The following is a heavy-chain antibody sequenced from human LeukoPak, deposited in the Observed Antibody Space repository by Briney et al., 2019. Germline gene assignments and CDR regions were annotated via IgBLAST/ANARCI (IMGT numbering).Heavy chain of an antibody. CDR3: ARGPIGKHDY. CDR1: GGSISSYY. Sequence: SETLSLTCTVSGGSISSYYWSWIRQPPGKGLEWIGYIYYSGSTNYNPSLKSRVTISVDTSKNQFSLKLSSVTAADTAVYYCARGPIGKHDYWGQGTLVTVSA. CDR2: IYYSGST. V-gene: IGHV4-59*01. J-gene: IGHJ4*02.